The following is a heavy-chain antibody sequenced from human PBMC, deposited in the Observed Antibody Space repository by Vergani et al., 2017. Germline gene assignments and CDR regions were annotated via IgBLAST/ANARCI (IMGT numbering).Heavy chain of an antibody. Sequence: QVQLQQWGAGLLKPSQTLSLTCTVSVDSIRSGSHYWSWIRQPAGKGPEWIGHIHTGGSTDLNPSFKSRVSISINTSKSQFALNLKSVTVADTAVYYCACSRAYCTSGRWPDSWGQGTLVTVSS. CDR3: ACSRAYCTSGRWPDS. CDR1: VDSIRSGSHY. V-gene: IGHV4-61*02. J-gene: IGHJ4*02. CDR2: IHTGGST. D-gene: IGHD2-8*01.